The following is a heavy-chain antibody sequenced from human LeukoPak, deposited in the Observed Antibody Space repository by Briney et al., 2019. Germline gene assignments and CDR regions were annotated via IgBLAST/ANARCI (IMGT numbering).Heavy chain of an antibody. V-gene: IGHV4-4*07. CDR1: GDSVTSYY. Sequence: SETLSLTCTVSGDSVTSYYWTWIRQPAGKGLEYIGHIYTSGSTNYNPSLESRLTMSVDTSKNQFSLKLRSVTAADTAVYYCARAQGYSSGWYVGLFDYWGQGTLVTVSS. CDR3: ARAQGYSSGWYVGLFDY. D-gene: IGHD6-19*01. CDR2: IYTSGST. J-gene: IGHJ4*02.